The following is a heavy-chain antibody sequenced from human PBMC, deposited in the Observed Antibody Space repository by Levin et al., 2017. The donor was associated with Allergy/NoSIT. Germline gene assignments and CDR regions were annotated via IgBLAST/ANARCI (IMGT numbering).Heavy chain of an antibody. CDR1: GFTFSSYG. J-gene: IGHJ6*03. D-gene: IGHD5-12*01. V-gene: IGHV3-33*01. CDR2: IWDDGYKK. CDR3: ARVLRFYYYYYMDV. Sequence: SCAASGFTFSSYGMHWVRQAPGKGLEGVAVIWDDGYKKYYADSVKGRFTISRDNSKNTLYLQMNSLRAEDTAVYYCARVLRFYYYYYMDVWGKGTTVTVSS.